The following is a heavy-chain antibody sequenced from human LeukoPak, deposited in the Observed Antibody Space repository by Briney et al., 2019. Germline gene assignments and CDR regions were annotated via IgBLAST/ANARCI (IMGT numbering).Heavy chain of an antibody. CDR1: GGSISSSNW. Sequence: SETLSLTCAVSGGSISSSNWWSWVRQPPGKGLEWIGEIYHSGSTNYNPSLKSRVTISVDTSKNQFSLKLSSVTAADTAVYYCARAGQGGDFWSGYYHPYYFDYWGQGTLVTVSS. V-gene: IGHV4-4*02. D-gene: IGHD3-3*01. CDR2: IYHSGST. CDR3: ARAGQGGDFWSGYYHPYYFDY. J-gene: IGHJ4*02.